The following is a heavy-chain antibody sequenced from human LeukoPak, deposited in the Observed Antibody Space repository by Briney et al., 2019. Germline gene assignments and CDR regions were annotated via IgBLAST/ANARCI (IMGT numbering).Heavy chain of an antibody. J-gene: IGHJ6*03. CDR1: GYTFTGYY. Sequence: APVKVSCKASGYTFTGYYMHWVRQAPGQGLEWMGWINPNSGGTNYAQKFQGRVTMTRDTSISTAYMELSRLRSDDTAVYYCARDGYCSGGSCYDYYYMDVWGKGTTVTVSS. CDR2: INPNSGGT. D-gene: IGHD2-15*01. CDR3: ARDGYCSGGSCYDYYYMDV. V-gene: IGHV1-2*02.